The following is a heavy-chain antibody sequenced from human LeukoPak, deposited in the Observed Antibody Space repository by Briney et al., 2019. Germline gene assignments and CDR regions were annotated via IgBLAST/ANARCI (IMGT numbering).Heavy chain of an antibody. J-gene: IGHJ4*02. Sequence: SQTLSLTCTVSGGSISSGSNYWSWIRQPPGKGLEWFGYIYYSGSTNYNPSLKRRVTISVDTSKNQFSLKLSSVTAADTAVYYCARVDSSNWYEYRGYFDYWGQGTLVTVSS. CDR1: GGSISSGSNY. D-gene: IGHD6-13*01. V-gene: IGHV4-61*01. CDR3: ARVDSSNWYEYRGYFDY. CDR2: IYYSGST.